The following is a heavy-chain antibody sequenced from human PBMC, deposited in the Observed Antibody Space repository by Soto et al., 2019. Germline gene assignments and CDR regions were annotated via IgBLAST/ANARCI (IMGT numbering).Heavy chain of an antibody. V-gene: IGHV1-46*01. D-gene: IGHD2-8*01. J-gene: IGHJ6*02. CDR3: ARSYCSNGVCYTGSYYYYAMDF. CDR1: GYTFTRYQ. CDR2: INPSGGSI. Sequence: GASVKVSCKASGYTFTRYQMHWLRQSPGQGLEWMGIINPSGGSISYAQKFQGRVTMTRDTSTSTVCMELSSLRSEVTAVYYCARSYCSNGVCYTGSYYYYAMDFWGQGTTVTVSS.